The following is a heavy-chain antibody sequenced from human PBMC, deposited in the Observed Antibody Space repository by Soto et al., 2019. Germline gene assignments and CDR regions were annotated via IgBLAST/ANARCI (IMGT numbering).Heavy chain of an antibody. V-gene: IGHV4-59*01. CDR3: ARDKGGRRYSGYVGWYFDL. J-gene: IGHJ2*01. CDR1: GGSISSYY. Sequence: QVQLQESGPGLVKPSETLSLTCTVSGGSISSYYWSWIRQPPGKGLEWIGYMYYSGSTNYNPSLTSRVTISGDTSKNQFSLKVSSVAAAGTGVYFCARDKGGRRYSGYVGWYFDLWGRGTLVTVSS. D-gene: IGHD5-12*01. CDR2: MYYSGST.